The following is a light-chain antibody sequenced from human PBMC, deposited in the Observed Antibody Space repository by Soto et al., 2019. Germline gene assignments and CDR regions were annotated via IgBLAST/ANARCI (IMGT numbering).Light chain of an antibody. J-gene: IGLJ2*01. Sequence: QSVLTQTPSASGPPGHRVNISCSGSSSNIGSNNVNWYQQLPGTAPKLLIYSNNQRPSGVPDRFSGSKSGTSASLAISGLQSEDEADYYCEAWDDSLNGVVFGGGTKVTVL. CDR1: SSNIGSNN. V-gene: IGLV1-44*01. CDR2: SNN. CDR3: EAWDDSLNGVV.